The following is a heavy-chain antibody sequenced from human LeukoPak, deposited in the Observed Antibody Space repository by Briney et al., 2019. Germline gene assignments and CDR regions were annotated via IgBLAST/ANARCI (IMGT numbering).Heavy chain of an antibody. CDR2: IIPILGIA. CDR1: GGTFSSYA. V-gene: IGHV1-69*04. J-gene: IGHJ6*02. CDR3: ARPSSTSCYGPCYYYGMDV. Sequence: SVKVSCKASGGTFSSYAISWVRQAPGQGLEWMGRIIPILGIANYAQKFQGRVTITADKSTSTAYMELSSLRSEDTAVYYCARPSSTSCYGPCYYYGMDVWGQGTTVTVSS. D-gene: IGHD2-2*01.